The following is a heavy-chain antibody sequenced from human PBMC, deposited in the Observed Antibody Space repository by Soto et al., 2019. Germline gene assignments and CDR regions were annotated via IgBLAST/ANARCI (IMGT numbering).Heavy chain of an antibody. CDR3: ARPLQLAVSGFDP. CDR1: GDSISSSSYY. D-gene: IGHD3-3*02. J-gene: IGHJ5*02. Sequence: PSETLSLTCAVPGDSISSSSYYWAWIRQPPGKGLEWIGSIHYRANSYYSPSLKSRITISVDTSKNQISLRLSSVTAADTAVYYCARPLQLAVSGFDPWGQGTLVTVSS. V-gene: IGHV4-39*01. CDR2: IHYRANS.